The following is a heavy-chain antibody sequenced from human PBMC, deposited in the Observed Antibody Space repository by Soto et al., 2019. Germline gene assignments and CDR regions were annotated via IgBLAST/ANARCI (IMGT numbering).Heavy chain of an antibody. D-gene: IGHD2-21*01. CDR1: GFTFSSSN. Sequence: EVQLVESGGDLVQPGGSLRLSCAASGFTFSSSNMDWVRQAPGKGLEWVAWMRYSGRPVAYADSVKGRFTISRDNAKSSLYLQMNSLTVDDTALYFCARDGGNVGNVANWGLGTMVTVSS. J-gene: IGHJ4*02. CDR3: ARDGGNVGNVAN. CDR2: MRYSGRPV. V-gene: IGHV3-48*01.